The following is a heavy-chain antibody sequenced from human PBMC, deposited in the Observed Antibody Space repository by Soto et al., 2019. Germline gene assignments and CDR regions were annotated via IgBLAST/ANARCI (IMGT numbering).Heavy chain of an antibody. D-gene: IGHD1-1*01. V-gene: IGHV3-23*01. CDR2: ISGSGGST. CDR1: GFTFSNYA. Sequence: EVQLLESGGGSVQPGGSLRLSCTGSGFTFSNYAMSWVRQAPGKGLEWVSGISGSGGSTYYADSVKGRFTISRDNSKNTLYVQMNGLRADDTAVYYCATWHEREHAFDVWGQGTTVTISS. CDR3: ATWHEREHAFDV. J-gene: IGHJ3*01.